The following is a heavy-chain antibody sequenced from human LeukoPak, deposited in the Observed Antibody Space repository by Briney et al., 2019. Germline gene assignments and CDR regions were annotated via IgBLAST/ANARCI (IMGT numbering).Heavy chain of an antibody. CDR2: ISPLSGST. CDR1: GYTFSGHY. CDR3: ARDLQWGSGYDLDY. J-gene: IGHJ4*02. D-gene: IGHD5-12*01. Sequence: ASVKVSCKASGYTFSGHYIHWVRQAPGQGLEWMGWISPLSGSTNYAQKFQGRVTMTRDTSISTAYMELSTLRSDDTAVYYCARDLQWGSGYDLDYWGQGTLVIVSS. V-gene: IGHV1-2*02.